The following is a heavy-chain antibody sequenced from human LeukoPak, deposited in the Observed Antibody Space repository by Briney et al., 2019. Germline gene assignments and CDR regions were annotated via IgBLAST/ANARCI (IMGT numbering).Heavy chain of an antibody. V-gene: IGHV4-39*01. CDR3: ARRVLEAVTGTGGFDY. CDR2: IYYGGST. Sequence: SETLSLTCTVSGGSISSSSYYWGGIRQPRGKGLLWIGSIYYGGSTYYNPTLKSRVTISVDTSKNQFSLRLSSVTAADTAVYYCARRVLEAVTGTGGFDYWGQGTLVTVSS. D-gene: IGHD6-19*01. CDR1: GGSISSSSYY. J-gene: IGHJ4*02.